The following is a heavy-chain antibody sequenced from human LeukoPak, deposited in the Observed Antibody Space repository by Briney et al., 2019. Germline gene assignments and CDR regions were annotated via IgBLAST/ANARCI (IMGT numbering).Heavy chain of an antibody. CDR2: INLSGST. D-gene: IGHD1-26*01. CDR3: ARGYRSDDYYFDY. J-gene: IGHJ4*02. CDR1: GGSFSDYY. Sequence: SETLSLTCAVYGGSFSDYYWNWIRQPPGKGLEWIEEINLSGSTNYNPSLKSRVTISVDTSKNQFSLKLSSVTAADTAVYYCARGYRSDDYYFDYWGQGTLVTVSA. V-gene: IGHV4-34*01.